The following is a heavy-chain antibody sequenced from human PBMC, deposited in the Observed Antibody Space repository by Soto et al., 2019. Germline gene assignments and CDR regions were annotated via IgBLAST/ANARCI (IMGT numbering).Heavy chain of an antibody. CDR1: GGSISSYY. V-gene: IGHV4-59*12. CDR2: IYYSGST. D-gene: IGHD2-2*01. CDR3: ARGQIVVVDSSFDY. Sequence: PSETLCLTCTVSGGSISSYYWTWIRQPPGKGLEWIGYIYYSGSTNYNPSLKSRVTISVATSKTQFSLKLSSVTAADTAVYYCARGQIVVVDSSFDYWGQGTLVTVSS. J-gene: IGHJ4*02.